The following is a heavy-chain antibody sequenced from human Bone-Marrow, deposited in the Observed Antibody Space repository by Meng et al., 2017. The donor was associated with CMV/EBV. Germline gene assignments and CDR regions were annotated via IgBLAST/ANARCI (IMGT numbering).Heavy chain of an antibody. Sequence: GSLRLSCTVSGGSISSSSYYWGWIRQPPGKGLEWIGSIYYSGSTYYNPSLKSRVTISVDTSKNQSSLKLSSVTAADTAVYYCLVEWLLSQYWGQGTLVTVSS. V-gene: IGHV4-39*01. D-gene: IGHD3-3*01. CDR2: IYYSGST. CDR3: LVEWLLSQY. J-gene: IGHJ4*02. CDR1: GGSISSSSYY.